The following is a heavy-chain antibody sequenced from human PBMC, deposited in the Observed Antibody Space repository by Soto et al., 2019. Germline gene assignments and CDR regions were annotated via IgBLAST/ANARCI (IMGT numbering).Heavy chain of an antibody. Sequence: QVQLQESGPGLVKPSETLSLTCTVSGGSISSYYWSWIRQPPGKGLEWIGYIYYSGSTNYNPSLKGGVTIPEDTSKNRFPVKVSFGTAADTAVYYWGGGGEYCISTSFYPDYYNGRDAGGKGTPVPAS. CDR1: GGSISSYY. J-gene: IGHJ6*04. CDR3: GGGGEYCISTSFYPDYYNGRDA. CDR2: IYYSGST. V-gene: IGHV4-59*01. D-gene: IGHD2-2*01.